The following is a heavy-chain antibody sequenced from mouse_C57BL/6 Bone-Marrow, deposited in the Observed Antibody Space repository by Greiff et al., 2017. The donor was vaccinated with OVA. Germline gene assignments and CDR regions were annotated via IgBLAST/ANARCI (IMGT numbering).Heavy chain of an antibody. CDR1: GYAFSSSW. CDR2: IYPGDGDT. V-gene: IGHV1-82*01. J-gene: IGHJ3*01. CDR3: ARSDSSGYRAWFAY. Sequence: QVQLQQSGPELVKPGASVKISCKASGYAFSSSWMNWVKQRPGKGLEWIGRIYPGDGDTNYNGKFKGKATLTADKSSSTAYMELRSLTSEDTAVYYCARSDSSGYRAWFAYWGQGTLVTVSA. D-gene: IGHD3-2*02.